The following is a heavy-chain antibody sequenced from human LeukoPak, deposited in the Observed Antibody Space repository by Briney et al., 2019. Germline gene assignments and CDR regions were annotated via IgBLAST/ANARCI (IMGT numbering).Heavy chain of an antibody. J-gene: IGHJ6*02. CDR3: ARDAGSSGYYGMDV. CDR1: GFTFSSYA. Sequence: GRSLRLSCAASGFTFSSYAMHWVRQAPGKGLEWVAVISYDGSNKYYADSVKGRFTISRDNSKNTLYLQMSSLRAEDTAVYYCARDAGSSGYYGMDVWGQGTTVTVSS. D-gene: IGHD3-22*01. V-gene: IGHV3-30-3*01. CDR2: ISYDGSNK.